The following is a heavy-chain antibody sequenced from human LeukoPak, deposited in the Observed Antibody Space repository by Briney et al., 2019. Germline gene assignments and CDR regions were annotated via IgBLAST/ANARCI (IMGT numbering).Heavy chain of an antibody. CDR2: IYSGGST. Sequence: GGSLRLSCAASGFTFSDNYMRWVRQARGKGLELVAVIYSGGSTYYADSVKGRFTISRDNSKTTLYLQTHSLRAEDTAVYYCARDTQAAGTFAFDIWGQGTMVTVSS. V-gene: IGHV3-53*01. CDR3: ARDTQAAGTFAFDI. J-gene: IGHJ3*02. D-gene: IGHD6-13*01. CDR1: GFTFSDNY.